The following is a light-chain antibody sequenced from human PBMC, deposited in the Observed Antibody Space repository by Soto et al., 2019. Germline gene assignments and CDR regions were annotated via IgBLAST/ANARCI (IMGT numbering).Light chain of an antibody. CDR3: QQRSNWPPT. V-gene: IGKV3D-20*02. CDR2: GAS. CDR1: QSVSSNY. Sequence: EIVLTQSPDTLSLSPGEKATLSCRASQSVSSNYLAWYQEKPGQAPRPLIYGASSRAPGIPDRFSGGGSGTDFTLTISSLQSEDFAVYYCQQRSNWPPTFGQGTKVDIK. J-gene: IGKJ1*01.